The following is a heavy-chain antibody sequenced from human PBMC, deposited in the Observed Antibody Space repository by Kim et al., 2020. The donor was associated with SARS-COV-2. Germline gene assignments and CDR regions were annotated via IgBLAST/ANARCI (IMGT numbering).Heavy chain of an antibody. Sequence: SETLSLTCTVSGGSISSYYWSWIRQSPGQGLELIAYFYHSEYTNYHPSLKSQVTMSIDTSKNQFSLTLRLVTAADTAIYYCARHLSGSGSFYDLGFWGQGTLVTVSS. CDR3: ARHLSGSGSFYDLGF. V-gene: IGHV4-59*08. CDR2: FYHSEYT. CDR1: GGSISSYY. D-gene: IGHD3-10*01. J-gene: IGHJ4*02.